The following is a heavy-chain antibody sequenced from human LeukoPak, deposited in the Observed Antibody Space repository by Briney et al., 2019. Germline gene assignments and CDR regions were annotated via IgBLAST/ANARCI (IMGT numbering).Heavy chain of an antibody. V-gene: IGHV4-4*02. CDR1: GVSITSTNW. Sequence: SGTLSLTCGVSGVSITSTNWWSRVRQPPGEGLEWIGEVSLSGLTNYNPSLSSRVIMALDTSKNHLSLHLTSVTAADTAVYYCSRENGAFSPFGYWGQGHLVTVLS. D-gene: IGHD2-8*01. J-gene: IGHJ4*02. CDR3: SRENGAFSPFGY. CDR2: VSLSGLT.